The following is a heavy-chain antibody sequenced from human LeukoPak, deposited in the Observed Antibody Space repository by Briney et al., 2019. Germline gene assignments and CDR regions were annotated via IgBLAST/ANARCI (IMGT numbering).Heavy chain of an antibody. V-gene: IGHV4-34*01. Sequence: SETLSLTCAVYGGSFSGYYWSRIRQPPGKGLEWIGEINYSGSTNYNPSLKSRVTISVDTSKNQFSLKLSSVTAADTAVYYCARERAAHGYFDYWGQGTLVTVSS. CDR1: GGSFSGYY. CDR2: INYSGST. D-gene: IGHD6-13*01. J-gene: IGHJ4*02. CDR3: ARERAAHGYFDY.